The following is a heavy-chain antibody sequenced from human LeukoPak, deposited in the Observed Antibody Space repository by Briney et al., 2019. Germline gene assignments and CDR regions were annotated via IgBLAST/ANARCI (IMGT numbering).Heavy chain of an antibody. J-gene: IGHJ3*02. CDR1: GGSISTYY. CDR3: ARDIIVVVPAAIRRGAFDI. CDR2: INHSGST. D-gene: IGHD2-2*01. Sequence: PSETLSLTCTLSGGSISTYYWSWIRQPPGKGLEWIGEINHSGSTNYNPSLKSRVTISVDTSKNQFSLKLSSVTAADTAVYYCARDIIVVVPAAIRRGAFDIWGQGTMVTVSS. V-gene: IGHV4-34*01.